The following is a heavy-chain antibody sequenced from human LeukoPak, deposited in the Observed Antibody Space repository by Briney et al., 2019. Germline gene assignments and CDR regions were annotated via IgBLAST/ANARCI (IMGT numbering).Heavy chain of an antibody. Sequence: PGGSLRLSCVASKIIFSGYGIHWVRQAPGKGLEWVAFIRYDGTNKYYTDSVKGRFTISRDNSKNTLYLQMNSLRDDDTAVYYCAKVGSGWYGVDYCGQGTLVTVSS. V-gene: IGHV3-30*02. J-gene: IGHJ4*02. CDR1: KIIFSGYG. CDR3: AKVGSGWYGVDY. CDR2: IRYDGTNK. D-gene: IGHD6-19*01.